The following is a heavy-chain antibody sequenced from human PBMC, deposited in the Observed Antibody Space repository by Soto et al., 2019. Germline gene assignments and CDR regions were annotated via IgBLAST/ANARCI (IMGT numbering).Heavy chain of an antibody. J-gene: IGHJ6*02. V-gene: IGHV5-51*01. CDR1: GYSFTSYC. CDR3: ARFGFRVPDYYSGMDV. Sequence: GESLKISCNGSGYSFTSYCIGWVRQMPGKGLEWMGIIYPGDSDTRYSPSFQGQVTISADKSISTAYLQWSSLKASDTAMYYCARFGFRVPDYYSGMDVWGQGTTVTVSS. D-gene: IGHD3-3*01. CDR2: IYPGDSDT.